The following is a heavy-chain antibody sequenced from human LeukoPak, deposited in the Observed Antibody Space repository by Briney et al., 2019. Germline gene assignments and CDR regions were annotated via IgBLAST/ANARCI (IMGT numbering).Heavy chain of an antibody. CDR1: GGSISSYY. D-gene: IGHD3-10*01. CDR3: ARGYVLLWFGESPAAFDI. V-gene: IGHV4-34*01. CDR2: INHSGST. J-gene: IGHJ3*02. Sequence: SETLSLTCTVSGGSISSYYWSWIRQPPGKGLEWIGEINHSGSTNYNPSLKSRATISVDTSKNQFSLKLSSVTAADTAVYYCARGYVLLWFGESPAAFDIWGQGTMVTVSS.